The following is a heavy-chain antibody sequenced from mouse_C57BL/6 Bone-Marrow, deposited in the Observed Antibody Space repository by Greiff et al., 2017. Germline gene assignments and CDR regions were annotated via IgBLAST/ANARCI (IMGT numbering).Heavy chain of an antibody. CDR1: GFNIKDDY. V-gene: IGHV14-4*01. D-gene: IGHD5-1*01. J-gene: IGHJ3*02. CDR2: IDPENGDT. CDR3: TTPVMSTPLGY. Sequence: VQLQQSGAELVRPGASVKLSCTASGFNIKDDYMHWVKPRPEQGLEWIGWIDPENGDTEYASKFQGKATITADTSSNTAYLQLSSLTSEDTAVYYCTTPVMSTPLGYWGQGTLVTVSA.